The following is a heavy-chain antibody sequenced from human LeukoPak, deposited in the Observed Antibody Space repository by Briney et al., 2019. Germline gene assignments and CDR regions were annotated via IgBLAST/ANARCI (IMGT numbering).Heavy chain of an antibody. CDR2: IYTSGST. D-gene: IGHD3-22*01. CDR1: GGSISSYY. Sequence: SETLSLTCTVSGGSISSYYWSWIRQPAGKGLEWIGRIYTSGSTNYNPSLKSRVTMSVDTSKNQFSLKLSSVTAADTAVYYCAGYSDYYDSSGYYYGPLDAFDIWGQGTMVTVSS. V-gene: IGHV4-4*07. CDR3: AGYSDYYDSSGYYYGPLDAFDI. J-gene: IGHJ3*02.